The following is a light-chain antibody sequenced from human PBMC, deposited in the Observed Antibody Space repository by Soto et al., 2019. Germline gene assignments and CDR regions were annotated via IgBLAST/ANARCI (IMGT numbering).Light chain of an antibody. Sequence: EIVLPQSPGTLSLSPGERATLSCRASQSVGKNFLAWYQQKPGQAPRFLIYGASSRATGIPDRFSGSGSGTDFTLTISRLEPEDFAVYYCQQYANSPRTFGQGTQVEIK. CDR2: GAS. CDR3: QQYANSPRT. CDR1: QSVGKNF. V-gene: IGKV3-20*01. J-gene: IGKJ1*01.